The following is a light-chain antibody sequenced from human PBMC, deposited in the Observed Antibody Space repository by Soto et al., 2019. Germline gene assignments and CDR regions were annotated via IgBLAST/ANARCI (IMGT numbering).Light chain of an antibody. CDR1: DSDVGGYNY. CDR2: GVS. Sequence: QSVLTQPRSVSGSPGQSGTISFTGTDSDVGGYNYVSWYQQYPGKAPKLMISGVSERPSGVPDRFSGSKSGNTASLTISGLQAEDEADYYCCSYVDTDTWVFGGGTKVTVL. V-gene: IGLV2-11*01. CDR3: CSYVDTDTWV. J-gene: IGLJ3*02.